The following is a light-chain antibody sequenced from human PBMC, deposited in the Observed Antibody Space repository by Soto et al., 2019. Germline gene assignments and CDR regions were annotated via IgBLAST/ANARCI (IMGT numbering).Light chain of an antibody. CDR2: GAS. CDR3: QQYNNWPQLT. Sequence: EIVMTQSPATLSVSPGERATLSCRASQSVSSTLAWYQQKPGQAPRLLIYGASTRATGIPARFSGSGSGSEFTLTISSPQSEDFAVYYCQQYNNWPQLTFGGGTKVEIK. CDR1: QSVSST. J-gene: IGKJ4*01. V-gene: IGKV3-15*01.